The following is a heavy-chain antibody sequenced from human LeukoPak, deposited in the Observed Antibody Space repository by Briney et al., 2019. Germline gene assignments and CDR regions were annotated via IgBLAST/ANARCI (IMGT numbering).Heavy chain of an antibody. V-gene: IGHV1-18*01. Sequence: ASVKVSCKASGYTFTSYGISWVRQAPGQGLEWMGWISAYNGNTNYAQKLQGRVTMTTDTSTSTAYMELRSLRSDDTAVYYCARVKGAEQWLFSSYYYYGMDVWGQGTTVTVSS. CDR3: ARVKGAEQWLFSSYYYYGMDV. D-gene: IGHD6-19*01. CDR2: ISAYNGNT. J-gene: IGHJ6*02. CDR1: GYTFTSYG.